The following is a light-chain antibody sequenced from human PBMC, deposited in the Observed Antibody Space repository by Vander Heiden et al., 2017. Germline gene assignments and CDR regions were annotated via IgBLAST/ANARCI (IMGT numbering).Light chain of an antibody. CDR2: GTS. Sequence: IVLTPSPGTLSLSPGERATLSGRASQSLSSSYLAWYQQKPGQAPRLLIYGTSSRATGIPDRFSGSGSGTDFTLTISRLEPEDFAVYYCQQYGSAPITFGQGTRLEIK. J-gene: IGKJ5*01. CDR1: QSLSSSY. CDR3: QQYGSAPIT. V-gene: IGKV3-20*01.